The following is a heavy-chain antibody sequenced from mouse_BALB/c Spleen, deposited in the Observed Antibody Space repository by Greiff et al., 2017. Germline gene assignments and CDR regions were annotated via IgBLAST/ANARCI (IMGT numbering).Heavy chain of an antibody. CDR3: AVSPWFAY. J-gene: IGHJ3*01. CDR1: GFNIKDTY. V-gene: IGHV14-3*02. Sequence: EVQLQESGAELVKPGASVKLSCTASGFNIKDTYMHWVKQRPEQGLEWIGRIDPANGNTKYDPKFQGKATITADTSSNTAYLQLSSLTSEDTAVYYCAVSPWFAYWGQGTLVTVSA. CDR2: IDPANGNT. D-gene: IGHD6-2*01.